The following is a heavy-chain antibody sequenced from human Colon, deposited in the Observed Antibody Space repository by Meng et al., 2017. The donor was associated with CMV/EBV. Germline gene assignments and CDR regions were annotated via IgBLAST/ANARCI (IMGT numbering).Heavy chain of an antibody. Sequence: ITLKESGPTLVKPTQTLTRTSTFSGFSLSTSGVGVGWIRQPPGKALEWLALIYWDDDKRYSLSLKSRLTITKDTSKNQVVLTLTNMDPVDTATYYCARRRSRTYSFDYWGQGTLVTVSS. CDR2: IYWDDDK. CDR3: ARRRSRTYSFDY. V-gene: IGHV2-5*02. J-gene: IGHJ4*02. CDR1: GFSLSTSGVG. D-gene: IGHD5-12*01.